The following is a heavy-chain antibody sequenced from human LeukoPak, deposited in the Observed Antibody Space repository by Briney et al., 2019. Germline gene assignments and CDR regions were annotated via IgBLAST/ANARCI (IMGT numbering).Heavy chain of an antibody. CDR2: ISSSSGFT. CDR3: ARGSPPGD. CDR1: GFTFSDYY. Sequence: GGSLRLSCAASGFTFSDYYMTWIRRAPGKGLEWVSYISSSSGFTKYADSVRGRFTISRDNAKNSLYLQMNTLSVDDTAVYYCARGSPPGDWGQGTLVTVSS. V-gene: IGHV3-11*05. D-gene: IGHD3-16*01. J-gene: IGHJ4*02.